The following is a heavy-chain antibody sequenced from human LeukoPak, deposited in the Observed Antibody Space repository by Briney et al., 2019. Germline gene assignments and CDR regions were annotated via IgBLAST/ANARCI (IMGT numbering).Heavy chain of an antibody. V-gene: IGHV4-30-4*01. CDR1: GGSISSGDYY. D-gene: IGHD3-22*01. CDR3: AGADSYYYDSSGTSVAFYV. CDR2: IYYSGST. Sequence: SQTLSLTCTVSGGSISSGDYYWSWIRQPPGKGLEWIGYIYYSGSTYYNPSLKSRVTISVDTSKNQFSLKLSSVTAADTAVYYCAGADSYYYDSSGTSVAFYVWGQGTMVTVSS. J-gene: IGHJ3*01.